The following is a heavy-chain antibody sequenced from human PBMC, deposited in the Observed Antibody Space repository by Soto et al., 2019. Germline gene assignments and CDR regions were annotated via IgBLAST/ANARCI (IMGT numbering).Heavy chain of an antibody. D-gene: IGHD2-21*02. CDR2: MYNTGST. J-gene: IGHJ6*02. CDR1: GGSIASYY. Sequence: SETLSLTGPVSGGSIASYYCSWIRQPPGKGLEWIGYMYNTGSTIYNPSLKSRVTISVDTSKNQFSLKLNSVTAADTAVYYCARDLWGYCGADCYPLDVWGRGTTVTVSS. CDR3: ARDLWGYCGADCYPLDV. V-gene: IGHV4-59*01.